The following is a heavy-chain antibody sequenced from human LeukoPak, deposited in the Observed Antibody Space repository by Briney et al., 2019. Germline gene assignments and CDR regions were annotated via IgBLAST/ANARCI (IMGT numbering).Heavy chain of an antibody. J-gene: IGHJ2*01. D-gene: IGHD1-1*01. CDR3: AKVRPGWYLDL. V-gene: IGHV3-48*02. CDR1: GFTFGSYT. CDR2: ITSSSSTI. Sequence: PGGSLRLSCAASGFTFGSYTMNWVRQAPGKGPEWVSQITSSSSTIYYADSVKGRFTISRDNAKNSLYLQMNSLGDEDTAVYYCAKVRPGWYLDLWGRGTLVTVSS.